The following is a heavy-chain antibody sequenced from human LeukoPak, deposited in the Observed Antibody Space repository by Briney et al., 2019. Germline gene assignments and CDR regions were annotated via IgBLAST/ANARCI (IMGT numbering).Heavy chain of an antibody. CDR1: GYIFTNYW. Sequence: GESLQISCKGSGYIFTNYWIGWVRQVPGKGLEWMGIIYPIDSDTRYSPSFRGQVTFSADKSISTAYLQWSSLKASDTAMYYCARPSAYGVDAFDVWGQGTMVTVSS. V-gene: IGHV5-51*01. CDR3: ARPSAYGVDAFDV. J-gene: IGHJ3*01. CDR2: IYPIDSDT. D-gene: IGHD2-21*01.